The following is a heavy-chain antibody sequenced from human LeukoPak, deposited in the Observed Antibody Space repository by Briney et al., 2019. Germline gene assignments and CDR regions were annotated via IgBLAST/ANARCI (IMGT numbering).Heavy chain of an antibody. V-gene: IGHV4-59*01. CDR3: ARGQLGSGMDDP. Sequence: PSETVSLTCTVTGVSITSYHWSWIRQPPGKGLEWIGYISYSGSANYNPSLKSRATILLDTSKNQFSLRLTSVTPADTAVYYCARGQLGSGMDDPWGQGTLVTVSS. CDR1: GVSITSYH. CDR2: ISYSGSA. D-gene: IGHD3-10*01. J-gene: IGHJ5*02.